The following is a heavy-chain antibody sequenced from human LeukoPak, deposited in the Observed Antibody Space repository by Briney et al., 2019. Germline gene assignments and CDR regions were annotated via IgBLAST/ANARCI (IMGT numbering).Heavy chain of an antibody. CDR3: AREVRNPGGMATIPLPDY. CDR1: GGSISSYY. D-gene: IGHD5-24*01. V-gene: IGHV4-59*12. J-gene: IGHJ4*02. Sequence: SETLSLTCTVSGGSISSYYWSWIRQPPGKGLEWIGYIYYSGSTNYNPSLKSRVTISVDTSKNQFSLKLSSVTAADTAVYYCAREVRNPGGMATIPLPDYWGQGTLVTVSS. CDR2: IYYSGST.